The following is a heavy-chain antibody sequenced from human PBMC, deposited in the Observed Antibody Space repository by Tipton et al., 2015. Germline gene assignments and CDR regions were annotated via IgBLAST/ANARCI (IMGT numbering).Heavy chain of an antibody. Sequence: GLVKPSETLSLTCTVSGGSISSYYWSWIRQPPGKGLEWIGYISYSGSTNYNSSLKSRVTISVDTSKNQLSLKLSSLTAADTAVYYCARDYDAAFDYWGQGTLVTVSS. V-gene: IGHV4-59*01. CDR2: ISYSGST. CDR3: ARDYDAAFDY. D-gene: IGHD3-22*01. CDR1: GGSISSYY. J-gene: IGHJ4*02.